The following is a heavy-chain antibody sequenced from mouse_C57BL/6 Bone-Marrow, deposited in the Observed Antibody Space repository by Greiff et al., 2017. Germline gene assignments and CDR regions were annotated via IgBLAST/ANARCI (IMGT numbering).Heavy chain of an antibody. V-gene: IGHV1-53*01. CDR3: AKGPMDY. CDR1: GYTFTSYW. J-gene: IGHJ4*01. Sequence: QVQLQQPGTELVKPGASVKLSCKASGYTFTSYWMHWVKQRPGQGLEWIGNINPCDGGPHYNEKFKGKATLTVDKSSSTAYIQLSSLTSEDTAGYYDAKGPMDYWGQGTSVTVSS. D-gene: IGHD3-3*01. CDR2: INPCDGGP.